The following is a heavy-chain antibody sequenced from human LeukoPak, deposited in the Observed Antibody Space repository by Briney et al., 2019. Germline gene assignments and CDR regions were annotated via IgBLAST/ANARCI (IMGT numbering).Heavy chain of an antibody. CDR1: GFIFSSYS. CDR2: ISSSSSTI. V-gene: IGHV3-48*02. CDR3: ARSYAMTTVTTVVRGSRNHAKDY. J-gene: IGHJ4*02. Sequence: PGGSLRLSCAASGFIFSSYSMNWVRQAPGKGLEWVSYISSSSSTIYYADSVKGRFTISRDNAKNSLYLQMNSLRDEDTAVYYCARSYAMTTVTTVVRGSRNHAKDYWGQGTLVTVSS. D-gene: IGHD4-17*01.